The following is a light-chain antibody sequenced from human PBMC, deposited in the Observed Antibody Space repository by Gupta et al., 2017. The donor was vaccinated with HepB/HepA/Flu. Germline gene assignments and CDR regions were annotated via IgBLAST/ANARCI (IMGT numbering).Light chain of an antibody. V-gene: IGLV8-61*01. J-gene: IGLJ3*02. Sequence: QPVVTPEPSFSASPGTTVTLTCGLTSGSVSTSHSPTWYQQTPGQTSRTLIYTANSRSAGVPDRFSGSIVGNKAALTITGAQADDDAIYYCAQYMSSGVWVFGGGTTLTVL. CDR3: AQYMSSGVWV. CDR2: TAN. CDR1: SGSVSTSHS.